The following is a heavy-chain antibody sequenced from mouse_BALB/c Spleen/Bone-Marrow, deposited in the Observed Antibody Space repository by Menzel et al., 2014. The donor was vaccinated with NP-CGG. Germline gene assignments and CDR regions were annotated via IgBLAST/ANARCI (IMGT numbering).Heavy chain of an antibody. CDR3: ARSDGYRALDY. CDR2: IYPGDGDT. CDR1: GYAFSNSW. D-gene: IGHD2-3*01. J-gene: IGHJ4*01. V-gene: IGHV1-82*01. Sequence: VKLVESGPELVKPGASVRISCKASGYAFSNSWMNWVKRRPGQGLEWIGRIYPGDGDTYYNGKFKGKATLTADKSSSTAYMQLSSLTSVDSAVYFCARSDGYRALDYWGQGTSVTVSS.